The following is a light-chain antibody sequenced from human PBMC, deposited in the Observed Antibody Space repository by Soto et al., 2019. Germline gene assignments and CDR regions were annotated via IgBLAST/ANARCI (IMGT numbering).Light chain of an antibody. J-gene: IGKJ2*01. V-gene: IGKV3-11*01. CDR1: QSVSSY. CDR2: DTF. Sequence: EVVLTQSPGTLSLSPGERATLSCRASQSVSSYLAWFQQKPGQAPRLLIYDTFNMATGIPDRFSGSGSGTDFTLTISSLEPEDFAVYYCQQRINWPYTFGLGTKVEIK. CDR3: QQRINWPYT.